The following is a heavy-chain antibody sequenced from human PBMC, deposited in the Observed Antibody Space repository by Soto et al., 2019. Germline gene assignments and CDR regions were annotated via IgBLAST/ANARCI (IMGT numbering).Heavy chain of an antibody. D-gene: IGHD5-18*01. Sequence: GGSLRLSCAASGFTFSSYGMHWVRQAPGKGLEWVAVISYDGSNKYYADSVKGRFTISRDNSKNTLYLQMNSLRAEDTAVYYYAKDTAMAQDYYGMDVWGQGTTVTVSS. J-gene: IGHJ6*02. CDR3: AKDTAMAQDYYGMDV. CDR2: ISYDGSNK. CDR1: GFTFSSYG. V-gene: IGHV3-30*18.